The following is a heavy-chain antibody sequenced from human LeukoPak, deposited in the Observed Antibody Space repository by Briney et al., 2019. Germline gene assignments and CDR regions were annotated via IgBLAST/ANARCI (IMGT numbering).Heavy chain of an antibody. J-gene: IGHJ4*02. V-gene: IGHV3-30*04. CDR1: GFTFSSYA. CDR3: AQSQRVGYDSSDSDY. CDR2: ISYDGSNK. D-gene: IGHD3-22*01. Sequence: PGGSLRLSCAASGFTFSSYAMHWVRQAPGKGLEWVAVISYDGSNKYYADSVKGRFTISRDNSKNTLYLQMNSLRAEDTAVYYCAQSQRVGYDSSDSDYWGQGTLVIVSS.